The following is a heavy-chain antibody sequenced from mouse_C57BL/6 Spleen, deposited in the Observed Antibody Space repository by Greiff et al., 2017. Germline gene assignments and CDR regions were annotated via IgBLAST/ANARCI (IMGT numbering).Heavy chain of an antibody. CDR2: IWSGGST. Sequence: VQGVESGPGLVQPSQSLSITCTVSGFSLTSYGVHWVRQSPGKGLEWLGVIWSGGSTDYNAAFISRMSISKDNTKSQVFFKMNRLQADDTAIYYCASLLLRGGFAYWGQGTLVTVSA. J-gene: IGHJ3*01. D-gene: IGHD1-1*01. V-gene: IGHV2-2*01. CDR3: ASLLLRGGFAY. CDR1: GFSLTSYG.